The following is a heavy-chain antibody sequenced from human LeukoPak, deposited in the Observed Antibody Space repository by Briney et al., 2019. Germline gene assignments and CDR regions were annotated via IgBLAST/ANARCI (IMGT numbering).Heavy chain of an antibody. CDR2: IYYSGTT. Sequence: KSSETLSLTCTVSGGSINYGGWIRQPPGKGLEWIGSIYYSGTTYYNPSLKSRVTIFVDTSKSQFSLKLNSVTAADTAVYYCARVEDMGDYRYWCFGVWGRGTLVAVSS. CDR1: GGSINY. J-gene: IGHJ2*01. CDR3: ARVEDMGDYRYWCFGV. V-gene: IGHV4-39*01. D-gene: IGHD1-26*01.